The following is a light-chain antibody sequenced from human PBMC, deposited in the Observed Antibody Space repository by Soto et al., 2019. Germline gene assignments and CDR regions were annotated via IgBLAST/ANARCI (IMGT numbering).Light chain of an antibody. CDR2: DAS. J-gene: IGKJ3*01. Sequence: AIQLTQSPSSLSPSEGDRVTITCRASQGISSALAWYQQKPGKAPKLMIYDASSLESGVPSRFSGSGSGTDFTLTISSLQPEDFATYYCQQFNSYPQEGFTFGPGTKVDIK. CDR3: QQFNSYPQEGFT. CDR1: QGISSA. V-gene: IGKV1-13*02.